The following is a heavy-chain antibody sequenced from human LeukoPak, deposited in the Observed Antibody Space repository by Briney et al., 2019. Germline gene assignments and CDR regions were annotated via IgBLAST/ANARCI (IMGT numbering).Heavy chain of an antibody. D-gene: IGHD2-2*01. CDR2: IYPGDSDT. V-gene: IGHV5-51*01. CDR1: GYTFTSYY. J-gene: IGHJ6*03. Sequence: ASVKVSCKASGYTFTSYYMHWVRQAPGQGLEWMGIIYPGDSDTKYNAPFQGQVTISADKSISTAYLQWGSLKASDTATYYCARPALYCSSTVCPPYMDVWGKGTTVTVSS. CDR3: ARPALYCSSTVCPPYMDV.